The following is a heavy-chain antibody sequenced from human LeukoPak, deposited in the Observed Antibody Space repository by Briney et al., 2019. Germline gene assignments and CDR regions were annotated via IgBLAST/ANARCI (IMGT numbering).Heavy chain of an antibody. D-gene: IGHD1-26*01. V-gene: IGHV3-66*01. CDR2: IYSGGST. J-gene: IGHJ4*02. CDR1: GFTVSSNY. CDR3: ARGGSGSYPGLDY. Sequence: GGSLRLSCAASGFTVSSNYMSWVRQAPGKGLEWVSVIYSGGSTYYADSVKGRFTISRDNSKNTLYLQMNSLRAEDTAVYYCARGGSGSYPGLDYWGQGTLVTVSS.